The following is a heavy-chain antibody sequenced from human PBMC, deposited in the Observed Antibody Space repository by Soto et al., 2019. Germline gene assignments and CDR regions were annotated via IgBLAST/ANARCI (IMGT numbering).Heavy chain of an antibody. J-gene: IGHJ6*02. CDR1: GFTFGAYG. D-gene: IGHD5-12*01. CDR2: ISHDGSDE. Sequence: GGSLRLSCAGSGFTFGAYGIHWVHLAPGKGLEWVAVISHDGSDEDYADSVRGRFSISRDFSDDTVHPQMNSLRDEDTAVYFCAKDGGGGYQPPNYYFYGLDVWGQGTTVTVSS. CDR3: AKDGGGGYQPPNYYFYGLDV. V-gene: IGHV3-30*18.